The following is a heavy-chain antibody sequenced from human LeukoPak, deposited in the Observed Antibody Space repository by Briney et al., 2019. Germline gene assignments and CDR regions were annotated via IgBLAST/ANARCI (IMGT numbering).Heavy chain of an antibody. CDR3: ARRDLRELDY. CDR2: INHSGST. CDR1: GGSFSGYY. V-gene: IGHV4-34*01. Sequence: SETLSLTCAVYGGSFSGYYWSWIRQPPGKGLEWIGEINHSGSTNYNPSLKSRVTISVDTSKNQFSLKLSSVTAADTAVYYCARRDLRELDYWGQGTLVTVSS. J-gene: IGHJ4*02. D-gene: IGHD1-7*01.